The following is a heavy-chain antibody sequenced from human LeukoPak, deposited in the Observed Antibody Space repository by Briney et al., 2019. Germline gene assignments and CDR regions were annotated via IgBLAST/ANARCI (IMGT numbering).Heavy chain of an antibody. J-gene: IGHJ2*01. D-gene: IGHD3-9*01. CDR2: IIPILGIA. CDR3: ATLVYDILTGYSPWYFDL. Sequence: SVKVSCKASGGTFSSYAISWVRQAPGQGLEWMGRIIPILGIANYAQKFQGRVTITADKSTSTAYMELSSLRSEDTAVYYCATLVYDILTGYSPWYFDLWGRGTLVTVSS. V-gene: IGHV1-69*04. CDR1: GGTFSSYA.